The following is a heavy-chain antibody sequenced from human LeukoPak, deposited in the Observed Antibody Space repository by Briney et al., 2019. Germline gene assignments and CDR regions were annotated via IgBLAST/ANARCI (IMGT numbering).Heavy chain of an antibody. CDR2: FHPGNGET. Sequence: ASVKVSCKVFGYALIDLSMHWVRQVPGKGLERMGGFHPGNGETIYAQNFQGRVTMTEDTSTDTAYMELSGLRSDDTAVYYCATDQGGGSYWYYLDFWGQGTLVAVSS. CDR3: ATDQGGGSYWYYLDF. CDR1: GYALIDLS. V-gene: IGHV1-24*01. J-gene: IGHJ4*02. D-gene: IGHD1-26*01.